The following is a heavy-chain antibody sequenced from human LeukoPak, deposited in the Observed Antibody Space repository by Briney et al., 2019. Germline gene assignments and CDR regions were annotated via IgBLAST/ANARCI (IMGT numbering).Heavy chain of an antibody. D-gene: IGHD4-17*01. J-gene: IGHJ4*02. Sequence: SETLSLTCAVSGGSISSGGYSWSWIRQPPGKGLEWIGYIYHSGSTYYNPSLKSRVTISVDRSKNQFSLKLSPVTAADTAVYYCARGHGDPQEHYFDYWGQGTLVTVSS. CDR2: IYHSGST. CDR3: ARGHGDPQEHYFDY. CDR1: GGSISSGGYS. V-gene: IGHV4-30-2*01.